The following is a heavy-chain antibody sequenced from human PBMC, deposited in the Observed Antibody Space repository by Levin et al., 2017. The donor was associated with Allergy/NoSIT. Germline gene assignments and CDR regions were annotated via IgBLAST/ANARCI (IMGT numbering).Heavy chain of an antibody. V-gene: IGHV4-31*03. Sequence: SETLSLTCTVSGGSISSGGYYWSWIRQHPGKGLEWIGYIYYSGSTYYNPSLKSRVTISVDTSKNQFSLKLSSVTAADTAVYYCARGVLLWFGELLNAFDIWGQGTMVTVSS. J-gene: IGHJ3*02. CDR2: IYYSGST. CDR1: GGSISSGGYY. D-gene: IGHD3-10*01. CDR3: ARGVLLWFGELLNAFDI.